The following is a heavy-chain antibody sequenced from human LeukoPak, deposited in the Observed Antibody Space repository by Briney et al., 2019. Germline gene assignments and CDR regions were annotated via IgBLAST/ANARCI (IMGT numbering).Heavy chain of an antibody. Sequence: PSETESLTCTVSGGSISSYYWSWIRQPPGNGLEWIGYIYYSGSTNYNPSLNSRVTISVDTSKNQFSLKLSSVTAADTAVYYCASSGDFPHWYFDLWGRGTLVTVSS. J-gene: IGHJ2*01. CDR1: GGSISSYY. D-gene: IGHD4-17*01. CDR2: IYYSGST. V-gene: IGHV4-59*01. CDR3: ASSGDFPHWYFDL.